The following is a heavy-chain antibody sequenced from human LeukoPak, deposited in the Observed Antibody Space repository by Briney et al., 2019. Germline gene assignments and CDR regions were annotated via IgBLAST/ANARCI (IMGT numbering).Heavy chain of an antibody. J-gene: IGHJ4*02. CDR3: ARHSESIEGSAWYSNFDY. CDR1: GYSFTSYW. V-gene: IGHV5-51*01. CDR2: IYPGDSDT. D-gene: IGHD6-19*01. Sequence: GESLKISCKGFGYSFTSYWIGWVRQMPGKGLEWMGIIYPGDSDTRYSPSFQGQVTISADKSISTAYLQWSSLKASDTAMYYCARHSESIEGSAWYSNFDYWGQGTLVTVSS.